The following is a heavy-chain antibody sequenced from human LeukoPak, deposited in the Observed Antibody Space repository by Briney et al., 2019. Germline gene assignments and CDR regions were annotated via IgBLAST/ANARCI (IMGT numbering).Heavy chain of an antibody. CDR2: IYYSGST. J-gene: IGHJ4*02. V-gene: IGHV4-59*08. CDR3: ARAEERGLPQF. D-gene: IGHD2-21*01. Sequence: SETLSLTCTVSGGSISSYYWSWIRQPPGKGLEWIGYIYYSGSTNYNPSLKSRVTISVDTSKNQFSLKLSSVTAADTAVYYCARAEERGLPQFWCQGTLVTVSS. CDR1: GGSISSYY.